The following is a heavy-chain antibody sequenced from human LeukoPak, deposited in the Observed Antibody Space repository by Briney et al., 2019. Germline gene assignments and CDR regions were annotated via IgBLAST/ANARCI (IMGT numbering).Heavy chain of an antibody. CDR1: GGSVGSYF. CDR2: IYYGGSA. CDR3: ARHGSSYSFDY. D-gene: IGHD6-13*01. V-gene: IGHV4-59*08. Sequence: SETLSLSCTVSGGSVGSYFWSWIRQSPGKGLEWIGYIYYGGSANYNPSLKSRATISIDRSKNQFSLKLSSLTAADTAVYYCARHGSSYSFDYWGQGTLVTVSS. J-gene: IGHJ4*02.